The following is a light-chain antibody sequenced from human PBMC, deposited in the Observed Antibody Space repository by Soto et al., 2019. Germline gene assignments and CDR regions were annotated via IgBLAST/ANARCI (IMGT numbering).Light chain of an antibody. V-gene: IGKV3-15*01. CDR3: QQYNSGMQT. CDR1: QSVGRG. CDR2: GAS. J-gene: IGKJ1*01. Sequence: EIVLTQSPAPRSVPPGQRATLSCRAIQSVGRGSACYQRKPGQVPRRLLYGASTRATGIAATFSGSGSGTEFTLTISSLQYEDFAVNYCQQYNSGMQTSGEGTKVDIK.